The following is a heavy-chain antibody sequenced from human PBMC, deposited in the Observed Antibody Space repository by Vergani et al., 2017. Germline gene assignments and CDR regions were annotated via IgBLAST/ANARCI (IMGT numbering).Heavy chain of an antibody. D-gene: IGHD6-13*01. CDR3: ARDRIADSEYYYMDV. CDR2: IIPSLGIA. CDR1: GGTFSSYT. V-gene: IGHV1-69*08. J-gene: IGHJ6*03. Sequence: QVQLVQSGAEVKKPGSSVKVSCKASGGTFSSYTISWVRQAPGQGLEWMGRIIPSLGIANYAQKFQGRVTITADKSTSTAYMELSSLRSEDTAVYYCARDRIADSEYYYMDVWGKGTTVTVSS.